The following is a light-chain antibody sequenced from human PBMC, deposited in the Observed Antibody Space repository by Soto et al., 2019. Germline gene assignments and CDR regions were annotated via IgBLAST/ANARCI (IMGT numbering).Light chain of an antibody. CDR1: QTISSW. J-gene: IGKJ4*01. CDR3: QKYNSAVDN. Sequence: DIQMTQSPSTLSGSVGDRVTITCRASQTISSWLAWYQQKPGKAPKLLIYKASTLKSGVPSRFSGSGSGTDFTLTISSLQPEDVATYYCQKYNSAVDNFGGGTKVDIK. CDR2: KAS. V-gene: IGKV1-5*03.